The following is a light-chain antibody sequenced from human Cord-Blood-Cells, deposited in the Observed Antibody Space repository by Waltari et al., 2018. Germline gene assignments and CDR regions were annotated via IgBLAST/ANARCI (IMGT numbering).Light chain of an antibody. CDR2: EVS. J-gene: IGLJ2*01. CDR1: SSDVGGYNY. Sequence: QSALTQPASVSGSPGQSITISCTGTSSDVGGYNYVSWYQQHPGKAPKLMIYEVSNRPSGVSNRFSGSKSGNMASRTISGLQAEDEADYYCSSYTSSSTLVVFGGGTKLTVL. CDR3: SSYTSSSTLVV. V-gene: IGLV2-14*01.